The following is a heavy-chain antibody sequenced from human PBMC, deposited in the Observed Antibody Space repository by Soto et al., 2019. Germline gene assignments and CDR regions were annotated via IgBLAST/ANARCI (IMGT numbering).Heavy chain of an antibody. D-gene: IGHD3-3*01. Sequence: QVQLVESGGGVVQPGRSLRLSCAASGFTFSSYAMHWVRQAPGKGLEWVAVISYDGSNKYYADSVKVRFTISRDNSKNTLYLQMNSLRAEDTAVYYCARDNNQFSYDFWSGYRGGSWFDPWGQGTLVTVSS. J-gene: IGHJ5*02. CDR2: ISYDGSNK. V-gene: IGHV3-30-3*01. CDR3: ARDNNQFSYDFWSGYRGGSWFDP. CDR1: GFTFSSYA.